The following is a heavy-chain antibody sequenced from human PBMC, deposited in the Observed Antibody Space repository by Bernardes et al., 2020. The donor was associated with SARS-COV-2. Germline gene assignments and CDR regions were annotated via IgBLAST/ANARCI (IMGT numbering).Heavy chain of an antibody. CDR3: ARGLKVFDP. CDR2: IYPANGDR. D-gene: IGHD2-21*02. V-gene: IGHV1-2*02. J-gene: IGHJ5*02. CDR1: GYTFTDHY. Sequence: ASVKVSCKASGYTFTDHYIHWVRQCPGQGLEWMGWIYPANGDRNYAQKFQGRVTMTRDTSISTAYMELSSLRSDDTAVYYCARGLKVFDPWGQGTLVTVSS.